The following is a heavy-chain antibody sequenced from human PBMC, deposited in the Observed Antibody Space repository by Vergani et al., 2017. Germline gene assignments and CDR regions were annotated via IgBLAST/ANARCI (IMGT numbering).Heavy chain of an antibody. CDR2: INPSGGST. V-gene: IGHV1-46*01. CDR3: ARDLDGITMVRGVIRGNNWFDP. J-gene: IGHJ5*02. CDR1: GYTFISYY. D-gene: IGHD3-10*01. Sequence: QVQLVQSGAEVKKPGASVKVSCKASGYTFISYYMHWVRQAPGQGLEWMGIINPSGGSTSYAQKFQGRVTMTRDSSTSTVYMELSSLRSEDTAVYYCARDLDGITMVRGVIRGNNWFDPWGQGTLVTVSS.